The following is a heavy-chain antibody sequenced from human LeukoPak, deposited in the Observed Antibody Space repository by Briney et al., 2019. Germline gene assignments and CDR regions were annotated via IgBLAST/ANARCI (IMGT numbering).Heavy chain of an antibody. D-gene: IGHD5-12*01. J-gene: IGHJ3*02. CDR1: GFTVSSNY. CDR3: ARHYSGYDFDAFDI. CDR2: ISSSSSYI. Sequence: PGGSLRLSCAASGFTVSSNYMNWVRQAPGKGLEWVSSISSSSSYIYYADSVKGRFTISRDNAKNSLYLQMNSLRAEDTAVYYCARHYSGYDFDAFDIWGQGTMVTVSS. V-gene: IGHV3-21*01.